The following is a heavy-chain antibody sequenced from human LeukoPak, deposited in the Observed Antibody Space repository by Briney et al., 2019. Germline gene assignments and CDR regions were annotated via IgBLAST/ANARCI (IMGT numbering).Heavy chain of an antibody. CDR3: ARGKTMVYCGGDCYRFDN. D-gene: IGHD2-21*02. CDR1: GYTFSGYY. V-gene: IGHV1-2*02. J-gene: IGHJ4*02. CDR2: INPNSGGT. Sequence: ASVKVSCKASGYTFSGYYMHWVRQAPGQGLEWVGWINPNSGGTNYAQKFQGRVTMTRDTSISTAYMELSRLLSGDTAVYYCARGKTMVYCGGDCYRFDNWGQGTLVTASS.